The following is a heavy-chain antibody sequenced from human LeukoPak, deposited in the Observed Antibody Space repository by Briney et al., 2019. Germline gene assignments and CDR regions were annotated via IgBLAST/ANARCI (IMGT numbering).Heavy chain of an antibody. CDR2: IKQDGSEK. D-gene: IGHD3-22*01. J-gene: IGHJ4*02. V-gene: IGHV3-7*01. Sequence: GGSLRLSCAASGFTFSSYWMSWVRQAPGKGLEWVANIKQDGSEKYYVDSVKGRFSISRDNAKNSLYLQMNSLRAEDTAVYYCAMGSRYGHFDYWGQGTLVTVSS. CDR1: GFTFSSYW. CDR3: AMGSRYGHFDY.